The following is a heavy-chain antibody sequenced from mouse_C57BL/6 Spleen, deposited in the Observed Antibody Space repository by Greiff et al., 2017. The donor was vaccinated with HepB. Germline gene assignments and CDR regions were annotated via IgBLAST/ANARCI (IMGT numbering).Heavy chain of an antibody. D-gene: IGHD1-1*01. Sequence: EVKLMESGGGLVQPGGSLKLSCAASGFTFSDYYMYWVRQTPEKRLEWVAYISNGGGSTYYPDTVKGRFTISRDNAKNTLYLQMSRLKSEDTAMYYCASHYYGSKDYAMDYWGQGTSVTVSS. CDR2: ISNGGGST. CDR1: GFTFSDYY. J-gene: IGHJ4*01. CDR3: ASHYYGSKDYAMDY. V-gene: IGHV5-12*01.